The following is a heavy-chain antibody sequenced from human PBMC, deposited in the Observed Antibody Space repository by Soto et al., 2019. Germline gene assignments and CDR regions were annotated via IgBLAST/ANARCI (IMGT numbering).Heavy chain of an antibody. J-gene: IGHJ4*02. D-gene: IGHD3-22*01. CDR3: AKGKYYYDSSGTPYYIDY. CDR1: GFTFSSYA. CDR2: ISGSGGST. Sequence: GGSLRLSCAASGFTFSSYAMSWVRQAPGKGLEWVSAISGSGGSTYYADSVKGRFTISRDNSKNTLYLQMNSLRAEDTAVYYCAKGKYYYDSSGTPYYIDYWGQGTLVTVSS. V-gene: IGHV3-23*01.